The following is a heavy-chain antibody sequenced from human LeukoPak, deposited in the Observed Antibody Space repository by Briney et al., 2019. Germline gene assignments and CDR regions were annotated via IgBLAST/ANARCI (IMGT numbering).Heavy chain of an antibody. CDR1: GFTVSSNY. Sequence: PGGSLRLSCAASGFTVSSNYMSWVRQAPGKGLEWVSVIYSGGSTYYADSMKGRFTISRDNSKNTLYLQMNSLRAEDTAVYYCARRGYSGYERVDYWGQGTLVTVSS. V-gene: IGHV3-66*01. CDR3: ARRGYSGYERVDY. J-gene: IGHJ4*02. CDR2: IYSGGST. D-gene: IGHD5-12*01.